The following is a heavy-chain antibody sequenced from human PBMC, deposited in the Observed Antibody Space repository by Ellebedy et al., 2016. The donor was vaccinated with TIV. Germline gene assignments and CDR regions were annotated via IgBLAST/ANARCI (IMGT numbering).Heavy chain of an antibody. CDR3: TTVSQWVVGFDY. CDR1: GYTFTSYY. Sequence: AASVKVSCKTSGYTFTSYYIHWVRQAPGQGLEWMGVINPSGGTTNYAQKFQGRVTMTRDTSTSTVYMELSSLRSEDTAVYYCTTVSQWVVGFDYWGQGTQVTVSS. D-gene: IGHD1-26*01. CDR2: INPSGGTT. J-gene: IGHJ4*02. V-gene: IGHV1-46*01.